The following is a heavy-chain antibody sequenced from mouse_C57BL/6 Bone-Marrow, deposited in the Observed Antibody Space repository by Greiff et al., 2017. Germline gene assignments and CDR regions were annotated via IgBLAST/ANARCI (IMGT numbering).Heavy chain of an antibody. Sequence: VQLQQSGPELVKPGASVKISCKASGYTFTDYYMNWVKQSHGKSLEWIGDINPNNGGTSYNQKFKGKATLTVAKSSSTAYMELRSLTSEDSAVYYCARWGTTVLDYFDYWGQGTTLTVSS. J-gene: IGHJ2*01. D-gene: IGHD1-1*01. V-gene: IGHV1-26*01. CDR2: INPNNGGT. CDR1: GYTFTDYY. CDR3: ARWGTTVLDYFDY.